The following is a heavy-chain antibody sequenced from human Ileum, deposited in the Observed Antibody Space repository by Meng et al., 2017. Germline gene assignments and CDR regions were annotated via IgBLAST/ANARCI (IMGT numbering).Heavy chain of an antibody. CDR3: ARGDPTTPNWLDP. J-gene: IGHJ5*02. D-gene: IGHD1-26*01. V-gene: IGHV1-3*04. CDR1: GYTFVAYA. Sequence: GHVVESGDEVKKSGASVGTSCATSGYTFVAYAIHWLRQAPGQRFEWMGWIYTGNGNTKYSQKFQDRVTFTRDTSATTVYMELTSLTSEDTAVYYCARGDPTTPNWLDPWGQGSLVTVSS. CDR2: IYTGNGNT.